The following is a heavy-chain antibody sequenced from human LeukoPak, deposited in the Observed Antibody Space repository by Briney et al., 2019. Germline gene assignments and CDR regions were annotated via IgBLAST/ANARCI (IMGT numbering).Heavy chain of an antibody. J-gene: IGHJ4*02. CDR3: AKGRVGATTGFDY. CDR2: ISGSGGST. D-gene: IGHD1-26*01. Sequence: PGGSLRLSCAASGFTFSSYAMSWVRQAPGKGLEWVSAISGSGGSTYYADSVKGRFTISRDNSKNTLYLQTNSLRAEDTAVYYCAKGRVGATTGFDYWGQGTLVTVSS. V-gene: IGHV3-23*01. CDR1: GFTFSSYA.